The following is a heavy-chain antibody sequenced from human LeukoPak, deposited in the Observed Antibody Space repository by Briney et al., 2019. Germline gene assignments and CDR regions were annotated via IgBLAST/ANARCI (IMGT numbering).Heavy chain of an antibody. CDR3: AKDLYYDSSVITY. CDR2: ISWNSGSI. D-gene: IGHD3-22*01. CDR1: GFTFDDYA. Sequence: GRSLRLSCAASGFTFDDYAMHWVRQAPGKGLEWVSGISWNSGSIGYADSVKGRFTISRDNAKNSLYLQMNSLRAEDTAVYYCAKDLYYDSSVITYWGQGTLVTVSS. J-gene: IGHJ4*02. V-gene: IGHV3-9*01.